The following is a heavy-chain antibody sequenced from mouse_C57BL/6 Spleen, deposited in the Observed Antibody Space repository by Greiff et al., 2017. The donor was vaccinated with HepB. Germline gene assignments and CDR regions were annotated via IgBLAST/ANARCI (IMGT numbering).Heavy chain of an antibody. CDR1: GYTFTTYP. J-gene: IGHJ1*03. CDR2: FHPYNDDT. Sequence: VQLQQSGAELVKPGASVKMSCKASGYTFTTYPIEWMKQNHGKSLEWIGNFHPYNDDTKYNEKFKGKATLTVEKSSSTVYLELSRLTSDDSAVYYCARRAIYDGYYVGYFDVWGTGTTVTVSS. V-gene: IGHV1-47*01. CDR3: ARRAIYDGYYVGYFDV. D-gene: IGHD2-3*01.